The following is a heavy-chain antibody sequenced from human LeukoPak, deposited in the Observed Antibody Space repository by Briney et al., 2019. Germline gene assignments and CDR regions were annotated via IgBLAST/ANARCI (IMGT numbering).Heavy chain of an antibody. Sequence: GGSLRLSCAASGFTFDDYAMHWVRQAPGKGLEWVSLISWDGGSTYYADSVKGRFTISRDNSKNSLYLQMNSLRAEDTALYYCAKDVTPFGVVINHYMDVWGKGTTVTVSS. J-gene: IGHJ6*03. D-gene: IGHD3-3*01. V-gene: IGHV3-43D*03. CDR2: ISWDGGST. CDR3: AKDVTPFGVVINHYMDV. CDR1: GFTFDDYA.